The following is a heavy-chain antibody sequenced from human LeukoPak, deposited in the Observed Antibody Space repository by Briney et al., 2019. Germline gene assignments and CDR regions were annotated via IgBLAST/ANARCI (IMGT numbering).Heavy chain of an antibody. CDR2: FSGSGGST. CDR1: GFTFSNYA. D-gene: IGHD1-26*01. V-gene: IGHV3-23*01. J-gene: IGHJ5*02. CDR3: GKDSYVGVNWFDP. Sequence: GGSLRLSCAASGFTFSNYAMSWVRQAPGKGLEWVSAFSGSGGSTYYADSVKGRFTISRDNSKNTLYLQMNSLRAGDTAVYYCGKDSYVGVNWFDPRGQGTLVTVSS.